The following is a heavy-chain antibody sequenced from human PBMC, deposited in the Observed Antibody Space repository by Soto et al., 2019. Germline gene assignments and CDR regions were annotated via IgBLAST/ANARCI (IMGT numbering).Heavy chain of an antibody. CDR2: ISGSGGST. V-gene: IGHV3-23*01. CDR3: AKAGIVVVPAAYYYYYYMDV. D-gene: IGHD2-2*01. Sequence: GGSLRLSCAASGFTFSSYAMIWVRQAPGKGLEWVSAISGSGGSTYYADSVKGRFTISRDNSKNTLYLQMNSLRAEDTAVYYCAKAGIVVVPAAYYYYYYMDVWGKGTTVTVSS. J-gene: IGHJ6*03. CDR1: GFTFSSYA.